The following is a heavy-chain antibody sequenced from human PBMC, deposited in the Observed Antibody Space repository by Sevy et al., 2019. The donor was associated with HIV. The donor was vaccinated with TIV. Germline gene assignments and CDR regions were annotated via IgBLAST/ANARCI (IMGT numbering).Heavy chain of an antibody. D-gene: IGHD2-15*01. CDR2: INHSGST. CDR1: GGSFSGYY. CDR3: ARGLMKEDSHYFDY. Sequence: SETLSLTCAVYGGSFSGYYWSWIRQPPGKGLEWIGEINHSGSTNYNPSLKSRVTISVDTSKNQFSLKLSSVTAADTAVYYCARGLMKEDSHYFDYWGQGTLVTVSS. V-gene: IGHV4-34*01. J-gene: IGHJ4*02.